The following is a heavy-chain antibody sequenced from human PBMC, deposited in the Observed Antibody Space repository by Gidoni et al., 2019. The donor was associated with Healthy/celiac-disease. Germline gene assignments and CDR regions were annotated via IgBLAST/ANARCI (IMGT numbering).Heavy chain of an antibody. CDR3: ARGTNVLLWFGELAPFDY. CDR1: GYTFTSYY. J-gene: IGHJ4*02. D-gene: IGHD3-10*01. CDR2: INPSGGST. V-gene: IGHV1-46*01. Sequence: QVQLVQSGAEVKKPGASVKVSCKASGYTFTSYYMHWVRQAPGQGLEWMGIINPSGGSTSYAQKFQGRVTMTRDTSTSTVYMELSSLRSEDTAVYYCARGTNVLLWFGELAPFDYWGQGTLVTVSS.